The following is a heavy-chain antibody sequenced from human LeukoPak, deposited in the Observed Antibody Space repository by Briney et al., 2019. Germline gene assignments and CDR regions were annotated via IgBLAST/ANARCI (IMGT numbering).Heavy chain of an antibody. CDR1: GGSISSYY. CDR2: IYYSGST. D-gene: IGHD6-19*01. V-gene: IGHV4-59*01. J-gene: IGHJ4*02. Sequence: PSETLSLTCTVSGGSISSYYWSWIRQPPGKGLEWIGYIYYSGSTNYNPSLKSRVTISVDTSKNQFSLKLSSVTAAATAVYYCARGNIAVAGTDYWGQGTLVTVSS. CDR3: ARGNIAVAGTDY.